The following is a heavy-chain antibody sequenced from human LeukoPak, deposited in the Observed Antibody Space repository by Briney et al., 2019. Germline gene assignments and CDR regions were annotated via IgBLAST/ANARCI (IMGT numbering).Heavy chain of an antibody. V-gene: IGHV1-69*04. J-gene: IGHJ4*02. CDR2: IIPILGIA. D-gene: IGHD3-9*01. CDR3: ARGTPTEDDILTGPFDY. Sequence: EASVKVSCKASGGTFSSYAISWVRQAPGQGLEWMGRIIPILGIANYAQKFQGRVTITADKSTSTAYMELSSLRSEDTAVYYCARGTPTEDDILTGPFDYWGQGTLVTVSS. CDR1: GGTFSSYA.